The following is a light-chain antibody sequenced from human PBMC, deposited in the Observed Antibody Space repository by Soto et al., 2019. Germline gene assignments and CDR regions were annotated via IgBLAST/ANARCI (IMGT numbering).Light chain of an antibody. CDR3: QQYNNWLT. CDR1: QTVYSD. V-gene: IGKV3-15*01. CDR2: GAS. Sequence: EVVMTQSPATLSVSLGERATLSCRASQTVYSDLAWYQQKPGQAPRLLIYGASTRATGIPARFSGRGSGTEFTLTISSRQSEDFAVYYCQQYNNWLTFGGGTKVEI. J-gene: IGKJ4*01.